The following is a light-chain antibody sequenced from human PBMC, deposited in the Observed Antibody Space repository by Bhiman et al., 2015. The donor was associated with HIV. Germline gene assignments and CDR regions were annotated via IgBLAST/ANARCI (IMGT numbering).Light chain of an antibody. CDR1: ILARKY. J-gene: IGLJ2*01. Sequence: SYALTQPPSVSVSPGQTASVTCSGDILARKYARWFQQKPGQAPMLIIYEDIERPSGIPERISGSSSGTTVTLTISGAQVEDEADYYCQSAADNNLVFGGGTKLTVL. V-gene: IGLV3-27*01. CDR2: EDI. CDR3: QSAADNNLV.